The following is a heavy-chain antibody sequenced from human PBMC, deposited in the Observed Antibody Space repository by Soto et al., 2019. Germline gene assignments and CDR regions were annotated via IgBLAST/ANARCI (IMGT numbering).Heavy chain of an antibody. Sequence: ASVKVSCKVSGYTLTELSMHCVRQAPGKGLEWMGGFDPEDGETIYAQKFQGRVTMTEDTSTDTAYMELSSLRSEDTAVYYCATQIPNYYDSSGYHYYFDYWGQGTLVTVSS. D-gene: IGHD3-22*01. CDR3: ATQIPNYYDSSGYHYYFDY. V-gene: IGHV1-24*01. CDR1: GYTLTELS. J-gene: IGHJ4*02. CDR2: FDPEDGET.